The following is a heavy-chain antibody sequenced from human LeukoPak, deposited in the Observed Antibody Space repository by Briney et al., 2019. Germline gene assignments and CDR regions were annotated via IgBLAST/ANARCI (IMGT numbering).Heavy chain of an antibody. CDR2: IYSSGST. CDR3: ASLRDMYHYGPERVGGWFDP. Sequence: KSSETLSLTCSVSGVSISSGSNYWGWIRQPPGKTLEWIGSIYSSGSTYYNPSLKSRVTIFADTSKNQFSLKLTSVTAADTAVYYCASLRDMYHYGPERVGGWFDPWGQGTLVTVSS. J-gene: IGHJ5*02. V-gene: IGHV4-39*01. CDR1: GVSISSGSNY. D-gene: IGHD3-10*01.